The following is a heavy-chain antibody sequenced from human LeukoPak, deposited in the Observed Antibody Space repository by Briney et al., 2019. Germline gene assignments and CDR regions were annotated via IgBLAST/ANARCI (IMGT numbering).Heavy chain of an antibody. CDR1: GFTFDDYA. D-gene: IGHD5-18*01. CDR3: ARTAMATFYFDY. Sequence: PGRSLRLSCAASGFTFDDYAMHWVRQAPGKGLEWVSGISWNSGSIGYADSVKGRFTISRDNAKNSLFLQMNGLRAEDTAVYYCARTAMATFYFDYWAQGTLVTVSS. CDR2: ISWNSGSI. V-gene: IGHV3-9*01. J-gene: IGHJ4*02.